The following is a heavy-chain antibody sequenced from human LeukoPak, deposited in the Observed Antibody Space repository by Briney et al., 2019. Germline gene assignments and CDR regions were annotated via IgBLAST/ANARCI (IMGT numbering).Heavy chain of an antibody. V-gene: IGHV3-7*01. J-gene: IGHJ4*02. CDR1: GFIFSDYW. Sequence: GGSLRLSCAGSGFIFSDYWMNWVRQAPGKGLEWVANIKPDGSDKVYVDSVRGRFTISRDNAKNSVYLQLNSLRAEDTGVYYCSGRSESLSIYWGQGTLVTVSS. CDR3: SGRSESLSIY. D-gene: IGHD4-11*01. CDR2: IKPDGSDK.